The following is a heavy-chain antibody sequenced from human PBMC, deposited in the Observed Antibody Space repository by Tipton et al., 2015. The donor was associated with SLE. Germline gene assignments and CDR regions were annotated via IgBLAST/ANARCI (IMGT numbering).Heavy chain of an antibody. D-gene: IGHD4-17*01. CDR3: AREGGGTTVTALGAFDI. CDR1: GFTFSSYG. CDR2: IWYDGSNK. Sequence: RSLRLSCAASGFTFSSYGMHWVRQAPGKGLEWVAVIWYDGSNKYYADSVKGRFTISRDNAKNSLYLQMNSLRAEDTAVYYCAREGGGTTVTALGAFDIWGQGTMVSVSS. J-gene: IGHJ3*02. V-gene: IGHV3-33*01.